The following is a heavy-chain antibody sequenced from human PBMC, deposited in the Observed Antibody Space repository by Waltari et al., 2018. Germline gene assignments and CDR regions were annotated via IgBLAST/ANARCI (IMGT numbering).Heavy chain of an antibody. CDR3: ARERVRSLDY. V-gene: IGHV4-59*01. CDR1: GGSISSSY. J-gene: IGHJ4*02. Sequence: QVQLQESGPGLVKPSETLSLTCTVSGGSISSSYWSWIRQPPGKGLEWIGYIYYSGSTNYNPSLKSRVTISVDTSKNQFSLKLSSVTAADTAVYYCARERVRSLDYWGQGTLVTVSS. D-gene: IGHD4-17*01. CDR2: IYYSGST.